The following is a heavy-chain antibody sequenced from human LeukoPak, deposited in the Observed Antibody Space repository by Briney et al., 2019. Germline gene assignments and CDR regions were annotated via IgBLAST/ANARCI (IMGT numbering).Heavy chain of an antibody. D-gene: IGHD5-18*01. CDR2: IYYSGNT. J-gene: IGHJ6*03. CDR3: ARDRVDTAMAPPLYYYYTDV. Sequence: SETLSLTCTVSGGYISNTTYYWGWIRQPPGKGLEWIGSIYYSGNTYYNPSLKSRVTISVDTSKNQFSLKLSSVTAADTAVYYCARDRVDTAMAPPLYYYYTDVWGKGTTVTVSS. CDR1: GGYISNTTYY. V-gene: IGHV4-39*07.